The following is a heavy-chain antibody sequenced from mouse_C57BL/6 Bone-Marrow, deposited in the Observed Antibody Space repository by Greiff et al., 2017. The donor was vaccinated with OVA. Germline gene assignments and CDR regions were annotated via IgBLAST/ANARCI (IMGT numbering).Heavy chain of an antibody. CDR3: ARGSYRGAMDY. V-gene: IGHV1-59*01. J-gene: IGHJ4*01. D-gene: IGHD2-10*01. CDR2: IDPSDSYT. Sequence: QVQLQQPGAELVRPGTSVKLSCKASGYTFTSYWMHWVKQRPGQGLEWIGVIDPSDSYTNYNQKFKGKATLTVDTSSSTAYMQLSSLTSEDSAVYYCARGSYRGAMDYWGQGTSVTVSS. CDR1: GYTFTSYW.